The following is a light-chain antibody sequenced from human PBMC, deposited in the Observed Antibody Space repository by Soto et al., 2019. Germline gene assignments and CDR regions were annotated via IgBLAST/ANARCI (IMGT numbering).Light chain of an antibody. CDR3: QSYDSSLSGVV. CDR1: SSNIGAGYH. Sequence: QSVLTQPPSVSGAPGQRVTISCTGSSSNIGAGYHVHWYQQLPGTAPKLLIYGNSNRPSGVPDRFSGSKSGTSASLAITGLQAEDEADYYCQSYDSSLSGVVFGGGTQLTVL. V-gene: IGLV1-40*01. CDR2: GNS. J-gene: IGLJ2*01.